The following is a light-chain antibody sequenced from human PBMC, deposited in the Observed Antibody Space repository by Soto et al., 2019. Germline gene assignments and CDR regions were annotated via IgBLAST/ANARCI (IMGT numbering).Light chain of an antibody. V-gene: IGLV2-8*01. CDR3: SSYAGSDNPYV. CDR1: IGDVCGYDY. CDR2: EVT. Sequence: SAPRQPASAFGSTGQSVTISCTGTIGDVCGYDYVSWYQQHPGKASKLIIYEVTKRPLGVPDRFSGSKSGNTASLTVSGLQAENEADYYCSSYAGSDNPYVFGTGTTVTV. J-gene: IGLJ1*01.